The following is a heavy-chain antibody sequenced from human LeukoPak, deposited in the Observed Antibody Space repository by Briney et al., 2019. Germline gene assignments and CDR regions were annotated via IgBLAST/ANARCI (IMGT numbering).Heavy chain of an antibody. J-gene: IGHJ3*02. CDR2: IIPIFGTA. CDR1: GGTFSSYA. V-gene: IGHV1-69*06. CDR3: ARDTEGIAVAGNAFDI. D-gene: IGHD6-19*01. Sequence: SVKVSCKASGGTFSSYAISWVRQAPGQGLGWMGGIIPIFGTANYAQKFQGRVTITADKSTSTAYMELSSLRSEDTAVYYCARDTEGIAVAGNAFDIWGQGTMVTVSS.